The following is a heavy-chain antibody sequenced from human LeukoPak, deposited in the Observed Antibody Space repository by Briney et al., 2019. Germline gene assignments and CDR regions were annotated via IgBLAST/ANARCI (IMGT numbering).Heavy chain of an antibody. CDR2: IKQHGSEK. V-gene: IGHV3-7*01. CDR3: ARIGIDYLASYHFAY. D-gene: IGHD2/OR15-2a*01. Sequence: PGGSLRLSCAASGFTFNYTWMSWVRQAPGRGLEWVATIKQHGSEKLYVDSVKGRFTISRDNTKSSLYLQMNRLGAEDTAVYYCARIGIDYLASYHFAYWGQGTLVTVSS. CDR1: GFTFNYTW. J-gene: IGHJ4*02.